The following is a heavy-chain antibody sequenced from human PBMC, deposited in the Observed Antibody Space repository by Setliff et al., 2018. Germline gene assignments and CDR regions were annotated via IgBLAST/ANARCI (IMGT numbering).Heavy chain of an antibody. V-gene: IGHV4-61*09. CDR1: GGSISSGSYY. J-gene: IGHJ3*02. CDR2: IYTSGST. CDR3: ARDPVVVVAAMSDAFDI. Sequence: SETLSLTCAVSGGSISSGSYYWSWIRQPAGKGLEWIGHIYTSGSTNYNPSLKSRVTISVDTSKNQFSLKLSSVTAADTAVYYCARDPVVVVAAMSDAFDIWGQGTMVTVSS. D-gene: IGHD2-15*01.